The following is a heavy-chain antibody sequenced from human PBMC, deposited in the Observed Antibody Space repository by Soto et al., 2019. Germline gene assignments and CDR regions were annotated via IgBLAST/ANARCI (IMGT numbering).Heavy chain of an antibody. CDR2: ITSDTNTI. D-gene: IGHD6-19*01. CDR1: GFRFNIYG. V-gene: IGHV3-48*02. CDR3: ARSVEGHFDY. Sequence: EVQLVESGGGLVQPGGSLRLSGAAFGFRFNIYGMNWVRKAPGKGLEWSAYITSDTNTIKYADSVKGRFTISRDNARNLVYLQMNSLRDEDTAVYYCARSVEGHFDYWGQGTVVTVSS. J-gene: IGHJ4*02.